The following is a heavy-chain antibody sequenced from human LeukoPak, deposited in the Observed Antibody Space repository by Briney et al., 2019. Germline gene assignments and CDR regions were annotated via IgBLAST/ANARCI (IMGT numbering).Heavy chain of an antibody. V-gene: IGHV3-7*01. D-gene: IGHD3-9*01. CDR1: GFTFSSYR. CDR3: ATTTYRLRYFDWSDY. Sequence: PGGSLRLSCAASGFTFSSYRMSWVRQAPGKGLEWVANIKQDGSEKYYVDSVKGRFTISRDNAKNSLYLQMNSLRAEDTAVYYCATTTYRLRYFDWSDYWGQGTLVTVSS. CDR2: IKQDGSEK. J-gene: IGHJ4*02.